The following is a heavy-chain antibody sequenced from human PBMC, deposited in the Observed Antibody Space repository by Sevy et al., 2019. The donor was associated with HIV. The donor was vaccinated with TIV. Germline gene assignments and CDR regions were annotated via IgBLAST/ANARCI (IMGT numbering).Heavy chain of an antibody. Sequence: SETLSLTCTVSGGSISSGGYYWSWIRQHPGKGLEWIGYIYYSGSTYYNPSLKSRVTISVDTSKNQFSLKLSSVTAADTAVYYCARSKRYGSSTSCYSLYGMDVWGQGTTVTVSS. CDR2: IYYSGST. D-gene: IGHD2-2*01. J-gene: IGHJ6*02. CDR3: ARSKRYGSSTSCYSLYGMDV. V-gene: IGHV4-31*03. CDR1: GGSISSGGYY.